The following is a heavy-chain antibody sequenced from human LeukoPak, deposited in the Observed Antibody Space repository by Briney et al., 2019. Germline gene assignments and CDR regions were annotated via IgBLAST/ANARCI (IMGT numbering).Heavy chain of an antibody. J-gene: IGHJ5*02. CDR2: ISGSGSSS. D-gene: IGHD3-3*01. V-gene: IGHV3-23*01. Sequence: SGGSLRLSCAASGFNFDNYAMSWVRQAPGKGLEWVSAISGSGSSSYYADSVRGRFTISRDNSKNTLYLQMNSLRAEDTAVYYCARGRFKFDPWGQGTLVTVSS. CDR3: ARGRFKFDP. CDR1: GFNFDNYA.